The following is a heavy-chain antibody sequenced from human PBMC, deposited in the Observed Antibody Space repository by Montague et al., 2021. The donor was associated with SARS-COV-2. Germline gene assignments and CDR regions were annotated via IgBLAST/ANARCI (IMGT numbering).Heavy chain of an antibody. V-gene: IGHV4-34*12. J-gene: IGHJ5*02. CDR2: VILSGKT. CDR1: GASFSGYH. Sequence: SETLSLTCAVYGASFSGYHWTWIRQSPERGLEWIGEVILSGKTSSNPSLQSRLTMSVDTYTKQFSLRLSSVTAADTAVYFCAEGSHIYETRELRTGWFDPWGQGALVTVSS. CDR3: AEGSHIYETRELRTGWFDP. D-gene: IGHD3/OR15-3a*01.